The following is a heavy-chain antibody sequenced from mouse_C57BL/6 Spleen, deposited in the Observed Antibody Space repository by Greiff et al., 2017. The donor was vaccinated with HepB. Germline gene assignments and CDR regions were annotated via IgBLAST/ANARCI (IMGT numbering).Heavy chain of an antibody. CDR3: ARETYWYYFDY. D-gene: IGHD1-1*01. CDR1: GFTFSDYG. J-gene: IGHJ2*01. CDR2: ISSGSSTI. V-gene: IGHV5-17*01. Sequence: EVKLVESGGGLVKPGGSLKLSCAASGFTFSDYGMHWVRQAPEKGLEWVAYISSGSSTIYYADTVKGRFTISRDNAKNTLFLQMTSLRSEDTAMYYCARETYWYYFDYWGQGTTLTVSS.